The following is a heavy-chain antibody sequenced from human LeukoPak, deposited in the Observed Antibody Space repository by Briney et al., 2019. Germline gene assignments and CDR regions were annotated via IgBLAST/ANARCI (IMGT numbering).Heavy chain of an antibody. CDR2: ISSSGSTI. V-gene: IGHV3-48*03. J-gene: IGHJ4*02. CDR3: AREGSRRRNFDY. D-gene: IGHD2-2*01. Sequence: GGSLRLSCAASGFTFSSYEMNWVRQAPGKGLEWVSYISSSGSTIYYADSVKGRFTISRDNAKNSLYLQMNSLRAEDTAVYYCAREGSRRRNFDYWGQGTLVTVSS. CDR1: GFTFSSYE.